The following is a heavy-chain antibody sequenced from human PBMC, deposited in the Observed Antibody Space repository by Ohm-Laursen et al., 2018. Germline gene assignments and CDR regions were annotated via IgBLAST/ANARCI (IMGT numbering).Heavy chain of an antibody. J-gene: IGHJ4*02. Sequence: SLRLSCSASGFTFSSYWMNWVRQAPGKGLEWVANIKQDGSEKYYVDSVKGRFTISRDNSKNTLYLQMNSLRAEDTAIYYCVKGRLAGAFDYWGQGTLVTVSS. CDR1: GFTFSSYW. CDR2: IKQDGSEK. V-gene: IGHV3-7*03. CDR3: VKGRLAGAFDY. D-gene: IGHD2-15*01.